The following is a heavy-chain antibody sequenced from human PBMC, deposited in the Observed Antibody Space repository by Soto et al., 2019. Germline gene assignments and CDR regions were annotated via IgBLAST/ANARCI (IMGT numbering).Heavy chain of an antibody. D-gene: IGHD2-21*01. CDR2: IYYSGST. CDR3: ARGLWYGRGYYYYGMDV. CDR1: GGSISSGDYY. V-gene: IGHV4-30-4*01. Sequence: CTVSGGSISSGDYYWSWIRQPPGKGLEWIGYIYYSGSTYYNPSLKSRVTISVDTSKNQFSLKLSSVTAADTAVYYCARGLWYGRGYYYYGMDVWGQGTTVTVSS. J-gene: IGHJ6*02.